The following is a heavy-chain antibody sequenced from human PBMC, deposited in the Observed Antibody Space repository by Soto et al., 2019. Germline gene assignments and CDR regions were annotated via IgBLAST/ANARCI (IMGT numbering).Heavy chain of an antibody. CDR2: INPANGNT. CDR1: GFTFSDTL. CDR3: ARDLVSVGPRANDAFDV. V-gene: IGHV1-3*01. Sequence: QVQLVQSGAELKKPGASVIISCQASGFTFSDTLINWVRQGPGQRLEWMGWINPANGNTRYSESFQGRVTISSLSSASTGYVAMSDLTSEDTAVYSCARDLVSVGPRANDAFDVWGQGTMITVSS. D-gene: IGHD1-26*01. J-gene: IGHJ3*01.